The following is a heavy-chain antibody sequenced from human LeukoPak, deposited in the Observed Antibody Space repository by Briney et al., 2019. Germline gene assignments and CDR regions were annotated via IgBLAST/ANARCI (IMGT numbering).Heavy chain of an antibody. CDR1: GFNFDRYT. J-gene: IGHJ4*02. D-gene: IGHD3-10*02. V-gene: IGHV3-43*01. CDR2: AGWAGGTT. Sequence: PGGSLRLSCATSGFNFDRYTIHWVRQAPGKGLEWVSLAGWAGGTTFYSDSVRGRFTISRDSGRKSVYLQMNSLTTDDTAFYFCAKELDTMFFDYWGQGDLVTVSS. CDR3: AKELDTMFFDY.